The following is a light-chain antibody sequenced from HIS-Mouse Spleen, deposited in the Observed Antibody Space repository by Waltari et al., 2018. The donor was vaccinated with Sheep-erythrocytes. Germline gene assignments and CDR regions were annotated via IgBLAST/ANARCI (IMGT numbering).Light chain of an antibody. CDR2: EVS. CDR1: SSHVGCYND. Sequence: QSALTQPPSASGPPGQPVTIPRTGTSSHVGCYNDVSWYQQHQGKAPQLMIYEVSKRPSGVPDRFSGSKSGNTASLTVSGLQAEDEADYYCSSYAGSNNWVFGGGTKLTVL. CDR3: SSYAGSNNWV. J-gene: IGLJ3*02. V-gene: IGLV2-8*01.